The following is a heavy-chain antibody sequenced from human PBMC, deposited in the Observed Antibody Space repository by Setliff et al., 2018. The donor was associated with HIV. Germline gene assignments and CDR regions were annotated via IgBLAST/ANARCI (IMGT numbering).Heavy chain of an antibody. D-gene: IGHD5-12*01. Sequence: SETLSLTCAVSGYSISSGYYWGWIRQPPGKGLEWIGSIFHSAASNYNPSLKSRVTISIDTSKNQFSLKLTSVTAADTAVYYCARRGAYGYDYFDYWGPGILVTVS. V-gene: IGHV4-38-2*01. CDR1: GYSISSGYY. CDR3: ARRGAYGYDYFDY. J-gene: IGHJ4*02. CDR2: IFHSAAS.